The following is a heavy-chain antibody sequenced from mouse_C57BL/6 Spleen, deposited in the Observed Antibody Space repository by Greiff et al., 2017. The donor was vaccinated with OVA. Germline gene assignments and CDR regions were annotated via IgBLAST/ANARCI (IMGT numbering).Heavy chain of an antibody. D-gene: IGHD1-1*01. CDR3: ARPNYYGSTRDY. CDR1: GYAFTNYL. CDR2: INPGSGGT. V-gene: IGHV1-54*01. J-gene: IGHJ2*01. Sequence: QVQLQQSGAELVRPGTSVKVSYKASGYAFTNYLIEWVKQRPGQGLEWIGVINPGSGGTKYNEKFKGKATLTADKSSSTAYMQLSSLTSEDSAVHFCARPNYYGSTRDYWGQGTTLTVSS.